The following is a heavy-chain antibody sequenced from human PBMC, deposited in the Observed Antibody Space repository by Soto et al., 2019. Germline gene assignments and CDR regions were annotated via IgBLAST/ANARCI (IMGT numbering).Heavy chain of an antibody. Sequence: QVQLQQWGAGLLKPSETLSLTCAVYGGSFSGYYWSWIRQPPGKGLEWIGEINHSESTNYNPSLKSRVTISVDTSKNQFALKLSSVTAADTAVYYCARGRVTHRFFDYWGQGTLVTVSS. D-gene: IGHD2-21*02. CDR3: ARGRVTHRFFDY. CDR1: GGSFSGYY. CDR2: INHSEST. J-gene: IGHJ4*02. V-gene: IGHV4-34*01.